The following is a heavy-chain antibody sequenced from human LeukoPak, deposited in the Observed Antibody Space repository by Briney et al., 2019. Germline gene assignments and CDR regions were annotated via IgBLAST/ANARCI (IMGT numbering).Heavy chain of an antibody. D-gene: IGHD6-13*01. CDR3: AKDTDGAAAGTPWGH. J-gene: IGHJ4*02. V-gene: IGHV3-48*04. Sequence: GGSLRLSCAASGFTSSSNSMNWVRQAPGKGLEWVSYISSTGGTIYYADSMKGRFTISRDNAKNSLYLQMNSLRAEDTALYYCAKDTDGAAAGTPWGHWGQGTLVTVSS. CDR2: ISSTGGTI. CDR1: GFTSSSNS.